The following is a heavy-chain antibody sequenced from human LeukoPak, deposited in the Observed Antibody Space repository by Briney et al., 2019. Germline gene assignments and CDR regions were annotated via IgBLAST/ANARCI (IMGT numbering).Heavy chain of an antibody. CDR1: GFTLSMYS. Sequence: PGGSLRLSCAASGFTLSMYSMTWVRHPPGKGLEWVSYISSSSSSIQYADSVKGRFTISRDNAKNSLFLQMNSLRAEDTAVYYCARARSSCCDFDYWGQGTLVTVSS. CDR2: ISSSSSSI. D-gene: IGHD2-15*01. CDR3: ARARSSCCDFDY. J-gene: IGHJ4*02. V-gene: IGHV3-48*04.